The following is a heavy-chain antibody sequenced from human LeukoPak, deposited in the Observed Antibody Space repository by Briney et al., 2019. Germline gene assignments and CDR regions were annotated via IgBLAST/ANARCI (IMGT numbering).Heavy chain of an antibody. CDR1: GYTLTELS. J-gene: IGHJ5*02. Sequence: ASVKVSCKVSGYTLTELSMHWVRQAPGKGREWMGGFDPEDGETIYAQKFQGRVTMTEDTSTDTAYMELSSLRSEDTAVYYCATNAYSGILNRGNWFDPWGQGTLVTVSS. CDR3: ATNAYSGILNRGNWFDP. D-gene: IGHD1-26*01. CDR2: FDPEDGET. V-gene: IGHV1-24*01.